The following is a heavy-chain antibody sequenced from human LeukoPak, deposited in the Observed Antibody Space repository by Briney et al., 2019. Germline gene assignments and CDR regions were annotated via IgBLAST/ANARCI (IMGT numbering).Heavy chain of an antibody. CDR1: GGSISSGDYY. D-gene: IGHD2-21*02. J-gene: IGHJ4*02. Sequence: SETLSLTCTVSGGSISSGDYYWSWIRQPPGKGLEWIGYIYYSGSTYYNPSLKSRVTISVDTSKNQFSLKLSSVTAADTAEYYCACGGDFNSIDYWGQGTLVTVSS. V-gene: IGHV4-30-4*01. CDR3: ACGGDFNSIDY. CDR2: IYYSGST.